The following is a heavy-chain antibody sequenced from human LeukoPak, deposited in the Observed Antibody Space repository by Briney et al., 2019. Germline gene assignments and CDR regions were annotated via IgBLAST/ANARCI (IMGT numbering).Heavy chain of an antibody. J-gene: IGHJ4*02. V-gene: IGHV3-30*01. Sequence: GGSLRLPCAASGFTFISYAVHWVRQAPGKGLGGGAVISYDGSNKYYADSVKGRFTISRDNSKNTLYLQMNSLRAEDTAVYYCARSGDTAMVTFDYWGQGTLVTVFS. CDR2: ISYDGSNK. CDR1: GFTFISYA. CDR3: ARSGDTAMVTFDY. D-gene: IGHD5-18*01.